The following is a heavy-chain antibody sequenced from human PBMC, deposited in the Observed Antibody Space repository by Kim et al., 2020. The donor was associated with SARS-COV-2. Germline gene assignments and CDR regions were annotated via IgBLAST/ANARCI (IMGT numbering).Heavy chain of an antibody. V-gene: IGHV3-53*01. CDR3: AREGGGPAYWFFNL. Sequence: EADAGQGRFTISRDNAKNTVYIQMNSLTVEDTAEYFCAREGGGPAYWFFNLWGRGTQVSVSS. D-gene: IGHD2-15*01. J-gene: IGHJ2*01.